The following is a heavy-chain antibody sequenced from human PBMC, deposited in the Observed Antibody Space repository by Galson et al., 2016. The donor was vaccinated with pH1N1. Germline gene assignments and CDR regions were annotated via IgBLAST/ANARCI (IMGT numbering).Heavy chain of an antibody. J-gene: IGHJ4*02. V-gene: IGHV1-69*08. CDR1: GDTFRTHT. CDR3: VRGGQLVRYFDF. D-gene: IGHD6-6*01. Sequence: SVKVSCKASGDTFRTHTFNWVRQAPGQGLEWMGRITPAFGTADYAQKFQGSVAVTADKPTSTVYMEMLSLKSDDTAVYYCVRGGQLVRYFDFWGQGTLVVVSS. CDR2: ITPAFGTA.